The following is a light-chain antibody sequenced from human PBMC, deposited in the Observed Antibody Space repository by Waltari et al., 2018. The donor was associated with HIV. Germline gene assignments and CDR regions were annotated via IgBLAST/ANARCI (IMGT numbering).Light chain of an antibody. V-gene: IGLV1-51*01. CDR3: GTWDSSLSVWL. CDR1: SPNIGINY. Sequence: QSVLTQPPSVSAAPGQKVTIPCSGTSPNIGINYVSWYRQLPGTAPKLLIYDNDKRPSGIPDRFSGSKSGTSATLGITGLQTGDEADYYCGTWDSSLSVWLFGGGTKLTVL. CDR2: DND. J-gene: IGLJ3*02.